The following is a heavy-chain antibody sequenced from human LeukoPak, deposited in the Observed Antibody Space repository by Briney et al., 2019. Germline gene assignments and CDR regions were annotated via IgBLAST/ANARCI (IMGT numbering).Heavy chain of an antibody. V-gene: IGHV4-39*01. CDR1: GGSISSSSSDYY. J-gene: IGHJ4*02. CDR2: ISYSGTT. D-gene: IGHD3-22*01. Sequence: SETLSLTCTVSGGSISSSSSDYYWGWVRQPPAKGLEWIGSISYSGTTYYNPSLKSRVTISADTSNNQFSLKLSSVTAADTAVYYCARHKSSGSYPLDYWGQGILVTVSS. CDR3: ARHKSSGSYPLDY.